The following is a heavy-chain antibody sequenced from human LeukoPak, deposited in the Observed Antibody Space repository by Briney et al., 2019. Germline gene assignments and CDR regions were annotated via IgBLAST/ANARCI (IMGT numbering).Heavy chain of an antibody. CDR2: MYYSGST. D-gene: IGHD6-13*01. CDR3: GDSSGSLYFQH. CDR1: GGSISSYY. V-gene: IGHV4-59*01. Sequence: SETLSLTCTVSGGSISSYYWSWIRQPPGKGLEWIGYMYYSGSTNYNPSLWSRVTISVDTSKNQFSLKLSSVTAADTAVYYCGDSSGSLYFQHWGQGTLVTVSS. J-gene: IGHJ1*01.